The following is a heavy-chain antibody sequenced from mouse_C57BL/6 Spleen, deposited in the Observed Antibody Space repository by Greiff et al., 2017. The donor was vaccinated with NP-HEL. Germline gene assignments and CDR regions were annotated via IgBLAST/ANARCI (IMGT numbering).Heavy chain of an antibody. V-gene: IGHV5-17*01. CDR1: GFTFSDYG. D-gene: IGHD3-2*02. CDR3: ARGPGREAPLAWFAY. Sequence: EVQVVESGGGLVKPGGSLKLSCAASGFTFSDYGMHWVRQAPEKGLEWVAYISSGSSTIYYADTVKGRFTISRDNAKNTLFLQMTSLRSEDAAMYYCARGPGREAPLAWFAYWGQGTLVTVSA. J-gene: IGHJ3*01. CDR2: ISSGSSTI.